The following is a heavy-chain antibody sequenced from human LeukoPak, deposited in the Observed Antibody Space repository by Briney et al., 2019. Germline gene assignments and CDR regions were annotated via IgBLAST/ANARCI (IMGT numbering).Heavy chain of an antibody. J-gene: IGHJ5*02. CDR2: TNPNSGNT. D-gene: IGHD6-19*01. CDR1: GYTFTSYD. V-gene: IGHV1-8*01. Sequence: ASVKVSCKASGYTFTSYDINWVRQATGQGLEWMGWTNPNSGNTGYAQKFQGRVTMTRNTSISTAYMELSSLRSEDTAVYYCARSSSGWQTHWFDPWGQGTLVTVSS. CDR3: ARSSSGWQTHWFDP.